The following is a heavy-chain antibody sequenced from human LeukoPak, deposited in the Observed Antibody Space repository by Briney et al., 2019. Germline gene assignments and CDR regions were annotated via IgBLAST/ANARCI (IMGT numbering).Heavy chain of an antibody. Sequence: GASVKVSCKASGGTFSSYAISWVRQAPGQGLEWMGGIIPIFGTANYAQKFQGRVTITADKSTSTAYMELSSLRSEDTAVYYCARNTIFGVTPYYYYYMDVWGKGTTVTVSS. D-gene: IGHD3-3*01. J-gene: IGHJ6*03. V-gene: IGHV1-69*06. CDR3: ARNTIFGVTPYYYYYMDV. CDR2: IIPIFGTA. CDR1: GGTFSSYA.